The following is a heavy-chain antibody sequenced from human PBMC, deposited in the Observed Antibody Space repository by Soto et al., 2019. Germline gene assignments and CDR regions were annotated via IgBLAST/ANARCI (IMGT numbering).Heavy chain of an antibody. CDR3: ARPIQYXYDSSGQSAWFDP. CDR2: IIPIFGTA. V-gene: IGHV1-69*01. D-gene: IGHD3-22*01. CDR1: GGRFSSYA. J-gene: IGHJ5*02. Sequence: SGRGGWKAGGGRFSSYAISLVRQAPGQGLEWMGGIIPIFGTANYAQKFQGRVTITADESTSTAYMELSSLRSEDTAVYYCARPIQYXYDSSGQSAWFDPW.